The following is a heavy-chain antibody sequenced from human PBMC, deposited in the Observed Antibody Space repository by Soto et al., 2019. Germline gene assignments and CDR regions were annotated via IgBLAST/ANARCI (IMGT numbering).Heavy chain of an antibody. Sequence: QITLKESGPTLVKPTQTLTLTCTFSGFSLSTGGVGVGWIRQPPGKALEWLALIYWDDDKRYSPSLKSRLTNPQDTSKKQVGLNMTNVGPVDTTTYYCSHNAGRTKGGEFLGGRYRLHWVDPWGQGTLVTVSS. CDR3: SHNAGRTKGGEFLGGRYRLHWVDP. CDR2: IYWDDDK. J-gene: IGHJ5*02. D-gene: IGHD3-16*02. CDR1: GFSLSTGGVG. V-gene: IGHV2-5*02.